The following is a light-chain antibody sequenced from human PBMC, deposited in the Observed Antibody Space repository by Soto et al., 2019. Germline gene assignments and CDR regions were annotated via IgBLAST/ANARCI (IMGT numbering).Light chain of an antibody. Sequence: QSVLAQPPSASWPPGQRVTMSCSGKNSNVGIGYVYWYQQLPGSAPKLLIYKTNQRPSGVPDRFSVSKSGTSASLAITRLQPEDEADYYCQSYDSSLALARVFGTGTKVTVL. V-gene: IGLV1-47*01. CDR1: NSNVGIGY. J-gene: IGLJ1*01. CDR2: KTN. CDR3: QSYDSSLALARV.